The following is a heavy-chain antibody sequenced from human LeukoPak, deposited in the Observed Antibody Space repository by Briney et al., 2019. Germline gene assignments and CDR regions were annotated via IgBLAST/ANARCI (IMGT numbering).Heavy chain of an antibody. D-gene: IGHD4-17*01. Sequence: AASVKVSCKASGGTFSSYAISWVRQAPGQGLEWMGRIIPILGIANYAQKFQGRVTITADKSTSTAYMELSSLRSEDTAVYYCARDRDGDYVYYYYGMDVWGQGTTVTVSS. CDR3: ARDRDGDYVYYYYGMDV. J-gene: IGHJ6*02. V-gene: IGHV1-69*04. CDR1: GGTFSSYA. CDR2: IIPILGIA.